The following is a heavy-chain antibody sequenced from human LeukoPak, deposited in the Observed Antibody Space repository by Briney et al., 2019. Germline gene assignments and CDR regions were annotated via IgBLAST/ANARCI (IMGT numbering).Heavy chain of an antibody. CDR3: ARHSSGWYYVDY. D-gene: IGHD6-19*01. CDR2: IYNSGST. J-gene: IGHJ4*02. CDR1: SGSISGHY. V-gene: IGHV4-59*11. Sequence: SETLSLTCTASSGSISGHYWSWIRQPPGEGLEWIGNIYNSGSTNYNPSLESRVTISVDTSKNQFSLKLSSVTAADTAVYYCARHSSGWYYVDYWGQGTLVTVSS.